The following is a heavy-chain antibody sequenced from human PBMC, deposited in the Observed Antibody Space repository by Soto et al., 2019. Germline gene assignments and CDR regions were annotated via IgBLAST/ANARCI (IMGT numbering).Heavy chain of an antibody. D-gene: IGHD3-22*01. CDR3: ARDEHYYDSSGYYWFDP. Sequence: EVQLVESGGGQVKPGGSLRLSCAASGFTFSTYTMNWVRQAPGKGLEWVSSISSSSSYISYADSVKGRFTISRDNAKNSLYLQMNSLRAEDTAVYYCARDEHYYDSSGYYWFDPWGQGTLVTVSS. CDR1: GFTFSTYT. V-gene: IGHV3-21*01. CDR2: ISSSSSYI. J-gene: IGHJ5*02.